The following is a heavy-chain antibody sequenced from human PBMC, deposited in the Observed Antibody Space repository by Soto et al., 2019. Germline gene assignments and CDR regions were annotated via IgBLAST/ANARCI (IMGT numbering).Heavy chain of an antibody. J-gene: IGHJ4*02. Sequence: AGGSLRLSCAASGFTFSSSGTHWVRQAPGKGLEWVAVISYDGSNKFYADSVKGRFTISRDNFRNTLYLQMNSLRAEDTAVYYCAKEFHSWNYFDYWGQGTLVTVSS. D-gene: IGHD1-20*01. CDR3: AKEFHSWNYFDY. CDR1: GFTFSSSG. CDR2: ISYDGSNK. V-gene: IGHV3-30*18.